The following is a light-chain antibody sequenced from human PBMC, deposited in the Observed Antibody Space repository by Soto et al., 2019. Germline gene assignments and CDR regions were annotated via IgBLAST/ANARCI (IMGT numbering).Light chain of an antibody. CDR2: DAS. V-gene: IGKV1-5*01. CDR1: QSIERY. Sequence: DIQMTQSPSTLSASVGERVSITCRASQSIERYLAWYQQNPGKAPNLLIYDASSLGRGVPSRFSGRGSGTEFTLTISSLQPDDFANYSCQQFKSSTWTFGQGTKVEI. CDR3: QQFKSSTWT. J-gene: IGKJ1*01.